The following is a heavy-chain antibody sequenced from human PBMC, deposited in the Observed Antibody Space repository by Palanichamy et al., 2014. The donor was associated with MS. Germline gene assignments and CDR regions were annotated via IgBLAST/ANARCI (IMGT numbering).Heavy chain of an antibody. Sequence: EVQLLEVWGGLVQPGGSLRLSCAASGFTFSSYAMSWVRQAPGKGLEWVSAISGSGGSTYYADSVKGRFTISRDNSKNTLYLQMNSLRAEDTAVYYCAKGYDFWSGYYSQAGDYWGQGTLVTVSS. CDR2: ISGSGGST. J-gene: IGHJ4*02. D-gene: IGHD3-3*01. V-gene: IGHV3-23*01. CDR3: AKGYDFWSGYYSQAGDY. CDR1: GFTFSSYA.